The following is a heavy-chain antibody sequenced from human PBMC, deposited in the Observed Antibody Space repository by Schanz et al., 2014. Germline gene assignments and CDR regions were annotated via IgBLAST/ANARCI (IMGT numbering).Heavy chain of an antibody. Sequence: QLQLQESGPGLVKPSGTLSLTCAVSGGSISNANWWSWVRQPPGKGLQWIGEVYHSGNTYYNPSLRIRATIPVATSKNHFPLKLSSVTAADTAVYYCARQNLGYCSSTDCKNWFDPWGQGTLVTVSS. V-gene: IGHV4-4*02. CDR2: VYHSGNT. D-gene: IGHD2-2*01. CDR1: GGSISNANW. CDR3: ARQNLGYCSSTDCKNWFDP. J-gene: IGHJ5*02.